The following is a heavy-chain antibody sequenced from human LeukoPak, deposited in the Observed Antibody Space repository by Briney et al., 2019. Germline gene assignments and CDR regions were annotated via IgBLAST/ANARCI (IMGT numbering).Heavy chain of an antibody. J-gene: IGHJ4*02. V-gene: IGHV3-11*06. CDR1: GFTFSDYY. D-gene: IGHD6-19*01. Sequence: GGSLRLSCAASGFTFSDYYMSWIRQAPGKGLEWVSYISGSSSYTTYADSVKGRFTISKDNAKNTLSLQMNSLRAEDTAVYYCAREYSSGWTSDYWGQGTLVTVSS. CDR3: AREYSSGWTSDY. CDR2: ISGSSSYT.